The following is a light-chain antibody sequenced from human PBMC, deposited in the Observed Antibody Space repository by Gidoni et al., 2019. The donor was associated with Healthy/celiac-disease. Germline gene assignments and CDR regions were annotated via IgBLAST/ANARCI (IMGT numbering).Light chain of an antibody. V-gene: IGKV1-5*03. Sequence: DLQMTQSPSTQSASVGDRVTITCRASQSISSWLAWYQQKPGKAPKLLIYKASSLESGVPSRFSGSGSGTEFTLTISSLQPDDFATYYCQQYNSYWGTFGQGTKLEIK. J-gene: IGKJ2*01. CDR1: QSISSW. CDR2: KAS. CDR3: QQYNSYWGT.